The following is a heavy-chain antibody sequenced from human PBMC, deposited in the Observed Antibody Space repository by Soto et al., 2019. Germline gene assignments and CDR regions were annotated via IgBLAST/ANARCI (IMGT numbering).Heavy chain of an antibody. CDR3: ARDVTSSTYYYLSPGGFDP. CDR2: ISSSSSYI. J-gene: IGHJ5*02. Sequence: GGSLRLSCAASGFTFSSYSMNWVRQAPGKGLEWVSSISSSSSYIYYADSVKGRFTISRDNAKNSLYLQMNSLRAEDAAVYYCARDVTSSTYYYLSPGGFDPWGQGTLVTVSS. V-gene: IGHV3-21*01. CDR1: GFTFSSYS. D-gene: IGHD3-22*01.